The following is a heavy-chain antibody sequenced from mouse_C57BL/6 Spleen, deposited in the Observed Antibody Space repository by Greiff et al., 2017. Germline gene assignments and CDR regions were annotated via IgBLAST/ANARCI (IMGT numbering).Heavy chain of an antibody. D-gene: IGHD1-2*01. J-gene: IGHJ3*01. Sequence: QVQLQQPGAELVKPGASVKLSCKASGYTFTSSWMHWVKQRPGRGLEWIGRIDPNSGGTKYNAKFKGKATLTVAKPSSTAYMQLSSLTSEDSAVYYCGSDYGPAWFAYWGQGTLVTVSA. CDR3: GSDYGPAWFAY. CDR1: GYTFTSSW. V-gene: IGHV1-72*01. CDR2: IDPNSGGT.